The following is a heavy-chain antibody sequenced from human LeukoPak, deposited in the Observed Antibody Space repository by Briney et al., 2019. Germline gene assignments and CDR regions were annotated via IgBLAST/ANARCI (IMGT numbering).Heavy chain of an antibody. V-gene: IGHV3-15*01. CDR3: TTDGVGSTPYYLHY. D-gene: IGHD1-26*01. CDR1: GFTFGNAW. Sequence: PGGSLRLSCAASGFTFGNAWMTWVRQAPGKGLEWVGRIKSRTDGGTTDYAAPVKGRFTISRDDSKNTVYLHMNSLKTEDTAVYYCTTDGVGSTPYYLHYWGQGTLVTVSS. J-gene: IGHJ4*02. CDR2: IKSRTDGGTT.